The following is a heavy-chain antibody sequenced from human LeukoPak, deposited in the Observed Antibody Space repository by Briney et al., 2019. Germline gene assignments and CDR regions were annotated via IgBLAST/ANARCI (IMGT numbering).Heavy chain of an antibody. CDR3: PRDPTYGSGSLNWFDP. J-gene: IGHJ5*02. D-gene: IGHD3-10*01. CDR1: GYTFTSYG. V-gene: IGHV1-18*01. CDR2: ISAYNGNT. Sequence: GSVKVSCKASGYTFTSYGISGVRQAPGQGLEWMGWISAYNGNTNYAQKLQGRVTMTTDTSTSTAYMELRSLRSDDTAVYYCPRDPTYGSGSLNWFDPWGQGTLVTVSS.